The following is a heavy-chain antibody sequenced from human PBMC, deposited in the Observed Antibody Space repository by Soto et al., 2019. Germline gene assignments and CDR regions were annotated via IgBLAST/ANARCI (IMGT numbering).Heavy chain of an antibody. CDR1: GGSISSGDYY. Sequence: QVQLQESGPGLVKPSQTLSLTCTVSGGSISSGDYYWSWIRQPPGKGLEWIGYIYYSGSTYYNPSLKIRVSISLDTSKNPSPLKLSSVTAAVTAVYYCARVLSSSSQGGWFDPRGQGTLVPVSS. D-gene: IGHD6-6*01. V-gene: IGHV4-30-4*01. CDR3: ARVLSSSSQGGWFDP. CDR2: IYYSGST. J-gene: IGHJ5*02.